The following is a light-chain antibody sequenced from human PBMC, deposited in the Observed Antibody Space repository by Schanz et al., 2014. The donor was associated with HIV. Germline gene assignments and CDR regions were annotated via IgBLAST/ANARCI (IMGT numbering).Light chain of an antibody. CDR1: QRVSGF. J-gene: IGKJ5*01. CDR2: GAS. V-gene: IGKV3-20*01. CDR3: QHYSTSPIT. Sequence: EIVVTQSPGTLSLSPGERATLSCRASQRVSGFFPWYQQKPGQAPRLLIYGASSRATGIPDRFSGSGSGTVFTLTISRLEPEDFAVFYCQHYSTSPITFGQGTRLEIK.